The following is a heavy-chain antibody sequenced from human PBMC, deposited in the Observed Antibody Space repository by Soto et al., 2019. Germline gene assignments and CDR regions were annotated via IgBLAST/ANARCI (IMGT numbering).Heavy chain of an antibody. Sequence: QVQLVQSGAEVKKPESSVKVSCKAPGGTFSTYDISWVRQAPGQGLEWMGGIIPMFGTANYAQRFQDRVTITTDAATNTVYMGLCSRRAEETAVYFCASGIQLWQRRISTGYSGWGQGTLVTVSP. J-gene: IGHJ4*02. CDR2: IIPMFGTA. CDR1: GGTFSTYD. CDR3: ASGIQLWQRRISTGYSG. D-gene: IGHD5-18*01. V-gene: IGHV1-69*05.